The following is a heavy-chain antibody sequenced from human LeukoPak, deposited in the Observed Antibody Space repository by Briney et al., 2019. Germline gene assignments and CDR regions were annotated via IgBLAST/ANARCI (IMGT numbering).Heavy chain of an antibody. V-gene: IGHV4-34*01. Sequence: SETPSLTCAVYGGSFSGYYWSWIRQPPGKGLEWIGEINHSGSTNYNPSLKSRVTISVDTSKNQFSLKLSSVTAADTAVYYCARGVPLYDFWSGYHLYYFDYWGQGTLVTVSS. J-gene: IGHJ4*02. CDR3: ARGVPLYDFWSGYHLYYFDY. CDR1: GGSFSGYY. CDR2: INHSGST. D-gene: IGHD3-3*01.